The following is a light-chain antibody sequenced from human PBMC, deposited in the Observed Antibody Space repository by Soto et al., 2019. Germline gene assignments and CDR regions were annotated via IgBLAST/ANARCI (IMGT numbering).Light chain of an antibody. Sequence: DIQMTQSPSTLSAAIGDRVTITCRASQSISNWLAWYQQKPGKAPKVLIFKGSTLESGVPSRFRGSGYGTEFTLIISGLQPEDFATYYCQQYNYYPYTFGQGTKLEIK. CDR1: QSISNW. CDR2: KGS. CDR3: QQYNYYPYT. J-gene: IGKJ2*01. V-gene: IGKV1-5*03.